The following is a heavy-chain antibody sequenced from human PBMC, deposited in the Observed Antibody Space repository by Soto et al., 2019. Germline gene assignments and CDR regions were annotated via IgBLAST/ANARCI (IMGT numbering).Heavy chain of an antibody. Sequence: QVQLQQSGPGLVKPSQTLSLTCAISGDSVSSNSAAWNWIRQSPSRGLEWLGRTYYRSKWYNDYAVSVKSRITINPDTSKNQFSLQLNSVTPEDTAVYYCARDPRDKRGDYYYYYMDVWGKGTTVTVSS. V-gene: IGHV6-1*01. J-gene: IGHJ6*03. CDR1: GDSVSSNSAA. CDR2: TYYRSKWYN. D-gene: IGHD2-15*01. CDR3: ARDPRDKRGDYYYYYMDV.